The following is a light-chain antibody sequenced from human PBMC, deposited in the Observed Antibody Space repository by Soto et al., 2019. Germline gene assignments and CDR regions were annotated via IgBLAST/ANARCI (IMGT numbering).Light chain of an antibody. CDR1: SSDVGAYNF. V-gene: IGLV2-14*03. CDR3: SSFTTGVNYV. CDR2: DVN. Sequence: QSALTQPASVSGSPGQSITIFCTGTSSDVGAYNFVSWYQQHPGKAPKLIIYDVNNRPSEVSNRFSGSKSGNTASLTISGLQAEDEGDYYCSSFTTGVNYVFGIGTKVTVL. J-gene: IGLJ1*01.